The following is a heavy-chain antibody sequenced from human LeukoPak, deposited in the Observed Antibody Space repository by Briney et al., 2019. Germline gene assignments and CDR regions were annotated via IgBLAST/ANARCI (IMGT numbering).Heavy chain of an antibody. Sequence: GGSLRLSCTASGFSFSGHWMHWARQLPGKGLVWVSRISPTGSTTSYADSVKGRFTISRDNAKNSLYLQMNSLRAEDTAVYYCARRSGGDYWGQGTLVTVSS. V-gene: IGHV3-74*01. CDR2: ISPTGSTT. CDR1: GFSFSGHW. CDR3: ARRSGGDY. J-gene: IGHJ4*02. D-gene: IGHD3-10*01.